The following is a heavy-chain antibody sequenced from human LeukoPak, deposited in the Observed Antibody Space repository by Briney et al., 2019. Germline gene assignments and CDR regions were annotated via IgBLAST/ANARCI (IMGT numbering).Heavy chain of an antibody. CDR2: IYYSGGT. J-gene: IGHJ4*02. Sequence: SETLSLTCTVSGGSISSHHWSWIRQPPGKGLEWIGYIYYSGGTNYNPSLKSRVTISVDTSKNQFSLKLSSVTAADTAVYYCARHLDIAAAGTFDYWGQGTLVIVSS. CDR1: GGSISSHH. CDR3: ARHLDIAAAGTFDY. D-gene: IGHD6-13*01. V-gene: IGHV4-59*08.